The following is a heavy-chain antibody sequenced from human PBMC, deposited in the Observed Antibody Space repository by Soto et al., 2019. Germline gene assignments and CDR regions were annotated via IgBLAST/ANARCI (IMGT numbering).Heavy chain of an antibody. D-gene: IGHD4-17*01. CDR3: ARRYGASFDY. J-gene: IGHJ4*02. Sequence: SETLSLTCTVSGGSISSYYWSWIRQPPGKGLEWIGYIYYSGSTNYNPSLKSRVTISVDTSKNQFSLKLSSVTAADTAVYYCARRYGASFDYWGQGTLVTVSX. CDR2: IYYSGST. V-gene: IGHV4-59*01. CDR1: GGSISSYY.